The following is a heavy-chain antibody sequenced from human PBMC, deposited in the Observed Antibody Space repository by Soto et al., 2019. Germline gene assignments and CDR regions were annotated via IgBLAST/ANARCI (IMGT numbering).Heavy chain of an antibody. Sequence: PGGSLRLSCAASGFTFSSYAMHWVRQAPGKGLEWVAVISYDGSNKYYADSVKGRFAISRDNSKNTLYLQMNSLRAEDTAVYYCARDKSIVGATIGMDVWGQGTTVTVSS. V-gene: IGHV3-30*09. D-gene: IGHD1-26*01. CDR3: ARDKSIVGATIGMDV. CDR2: ISYDGSNK. CDR1: GFTFSSYA. J-gene: IGHJ6*02.